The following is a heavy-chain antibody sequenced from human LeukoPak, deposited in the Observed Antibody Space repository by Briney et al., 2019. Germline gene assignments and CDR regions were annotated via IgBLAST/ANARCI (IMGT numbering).Heavy chain of an antibody. D-gene: IGHD1-26*01. CDR2: MNSNSGNT. Sequence: GASVKVSCKASGNTFTSYDINWVRQATGQGLEWMGWMNSNSGNTGFAQKFQGRVTMTRNTSISTAYMELSSLRFEDTAVYYCARGRTSQIEWDLLHLWAFDIWGQGSMVIVSS. V-gene: IGHV1-8*01. CDR3: ARGRTSQIEWDLLHLWAFDI. CDR1: GNTFTSYD. J-gene: IGHJ3*02.